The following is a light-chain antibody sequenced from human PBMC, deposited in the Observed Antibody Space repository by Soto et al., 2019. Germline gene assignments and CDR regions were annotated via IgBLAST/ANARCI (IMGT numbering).Light chain of an antibody. CDR2: DVT. CDR1: SGDVGGYDF. Sequence: QSALAQPRSVSGSPVQSVTLSCTGTSGDVGGYDFVSWYQQYPGKAPKLIIFDVTERTSGVPDRFSGSKSGNSASLTISGLQAEDEADYYCSSYAGSYILGVFGGGTKLTVL. CDR3: SSYAGSYILGV. V-gene: IGLV2-11*01. J-gene: IGLJ3*02.